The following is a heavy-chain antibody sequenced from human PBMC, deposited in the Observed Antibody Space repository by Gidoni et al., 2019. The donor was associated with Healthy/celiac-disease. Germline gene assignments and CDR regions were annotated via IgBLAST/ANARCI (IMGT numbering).Heavy chain of an antibody. CDR1: GFPFSSSA. CDR2: ISGSGGST. Sequence: EVQLLESGGGLVQPGGSLRLSCAASGFPFSSSAMSWVRQAPGKGLEWVSAISGSGGSTYYADSVKGRFTISRDNSKNTLYLQMNSLRAEDTAVYYCAKGHATMVRGVIGFDPWGQGTLVTVSS. V-gene: IGHV3-23*01. J-gene: IGHJ5*02. D-gene: IGHD3-10*01. CDR3: AKGHATMVRGVIGFDP.